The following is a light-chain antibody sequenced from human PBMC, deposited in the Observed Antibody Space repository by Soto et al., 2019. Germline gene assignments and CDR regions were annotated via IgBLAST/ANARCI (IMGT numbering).Light chain of an antibody. CDR1: GSDVGEYDY. J-gene: IGLJ1*01. CDR3: CSYAGRHTLFA. Sequence: QSALTQPRSVSGSPGQSVTISCTGTGSDVGEYDYVSWYQQHPGKAPKLMISDVSKRPSGVPDRFSGSKSGNTASLTISGLQADDEADYCCCSYAGRHTLFALGTGTKLTVL. CDR2: DVS. V-gene: IGLV2-11*01.